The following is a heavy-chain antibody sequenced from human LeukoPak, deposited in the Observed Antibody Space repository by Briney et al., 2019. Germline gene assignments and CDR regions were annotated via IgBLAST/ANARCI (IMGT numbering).Heavy chain of an antibody. CDR2: TNPNSGGT. Sequence: ASVKVSCKASGYAFSGYYIHWVRQAPGQGLEWMGWTNPNSGGTKYAQKFQGRVTMTRDMSITTAYLGLSRLRSDDTAMYYCAKGRVVAGSKSLTYHWMDPWGQGSLVTVSS. D-gene: IGHD6-19*01. V-gene: IGHV1-2*02. CDR1: GYAFSGYY. CDR3: AKGRVVAGSKSLTYHWMDP. J-gene: IGHJ5*02.